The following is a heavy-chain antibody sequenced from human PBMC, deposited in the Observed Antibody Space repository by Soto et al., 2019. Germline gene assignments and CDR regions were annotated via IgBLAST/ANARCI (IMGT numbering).Heavy chain of an antibody. J-gene: IGHJ4*02. CDR3: ARAWYTIFGVVIKPVDY. CDR2: ISAYNGNT. V-gene: IGHV1-18*01. CDR1: GYTFTSYG. D-gene: IGHD3-3*01. Sequence: QVQLVQSGAEVKKPGASVKVSCKASGYTFTSYGISWVRQAPGQGLEWMGWISAYNGNTNYAQKRQGRVTMTTDTSTSTAYMELRSLRSDDTAVYYCARAWYTIFGVVIKPVDYWGQGTLVTVSS.